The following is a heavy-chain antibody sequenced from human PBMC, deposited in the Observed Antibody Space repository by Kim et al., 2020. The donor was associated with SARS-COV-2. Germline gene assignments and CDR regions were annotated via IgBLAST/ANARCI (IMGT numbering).Heavy chain of an antibody. V-gene: IGHV4-39*07. CDR1: GGSISSRNYL. Sequence: SETLSLTCTVSGGSISSRNYLWGWIRQPPGKGLECIGSIYYSGTTYYNPSLNSRVTISVDTSKNQFSLKLSSVTAADSAVYYCARLTYNYGSGSYSWFDP. D-gene: IGHD3-10*01. J-gene: IGHJ5*02. CDR2: IYYSGTT. CDR3: ARLTYNYGSGSYSWFDP.